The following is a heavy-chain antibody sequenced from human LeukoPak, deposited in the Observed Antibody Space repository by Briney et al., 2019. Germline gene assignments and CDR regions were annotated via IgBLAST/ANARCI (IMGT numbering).Heavy chain of an antibody. CDR3: ARDRDNSFHT. CDR1: GGSLNNYA. J-gene: IGHJ5*02. Sequence: ASVKVSFKASGGSLNNYAITWVRQPPAQGLEWMGGIIPILGTADYARRFQGRVTITADESTGTAYMSLRSLISDDTAVYYCARDRDNSFHTWGQGTLVTVSS. CDR2: IIPILGTA. V-gene: IGHV1-69*13.